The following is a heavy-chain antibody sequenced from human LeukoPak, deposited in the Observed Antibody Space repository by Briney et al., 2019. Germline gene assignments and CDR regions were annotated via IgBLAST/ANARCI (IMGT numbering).Heavy chain of an antibody. Sequence: PSETLSLTCTVSGYSISSGYYWGWIRQPPGKGLEWIGSIYHSGSTYYNPSLKSRVTISVDRSKNQFSLKLSSVTAADTAVYYCARGNDILTGYYNVGGIRANWFDPWGQGTLVTVSS. CDR2: IYHSGST. D-gene: IGHD3-9*01. V-gene: IGHV4-38-2*02. CDR3: ARGNDILTGYYNVGGIRANWFDP. CDR1: GYSISSGYY. J-gene: IGHJ5*02.